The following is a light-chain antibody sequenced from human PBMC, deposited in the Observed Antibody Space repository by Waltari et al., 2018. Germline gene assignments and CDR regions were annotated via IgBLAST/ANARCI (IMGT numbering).Light chain of an antibody. CDR1: QRVITS. V-gene: IGKV3-11*01. CDR3: QQRSAWPRT. J-gene: IGKJ2*01. CDR2: HTS. Sequence: IVLTQSPATLSLSPGGCATLSCRASQRVITSLTWYQQKPGQAPTPPIYHTSKRATGIPARFSGAGSGTDFTLTINSLEPEDFAIYYCQQRSAWPRTFGQGTKLEFK.